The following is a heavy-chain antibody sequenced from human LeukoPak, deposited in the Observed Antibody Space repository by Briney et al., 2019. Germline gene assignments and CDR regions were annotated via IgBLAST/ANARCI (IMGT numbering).Heavy chain of an antibody. Sequence: GGSLRLSCVASGFTITNNWMYWVRQAPGRGLVWVSRIKNDESTAVYADSVKGRFTIPRDNAKNTLYLQMNSLRVEDTAVYYCATVFKGSSLEDYWGQGTRVTVSS. J-gene: IGHJ4*02. CDR1: GFTITNNW. D-gene: IGHD1-26*01. CDR3: ATVFKGSSLEDY. V-gene: IGHV3-74*03. CDR2: IKNDESTA.